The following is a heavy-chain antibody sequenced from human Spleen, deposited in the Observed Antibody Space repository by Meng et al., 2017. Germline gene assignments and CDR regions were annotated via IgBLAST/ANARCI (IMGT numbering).Heavy chain of an antibody. Sequence: QRVQSGAGGKRPGSSVKVSGQASGRGFSSYAFSWVRQAPGQGLGWMGRIDPKNGDTHYAQKFQGRVTMTGDTSISTAYMYLSGLRSDDTAVYYCARDEDISAAGKLFGDYWGQGTLVTVSS. J-gene: IGHJ4*02. V-gene: IGHV1-2*06. CDR3: ARDEDISAAGKLFGDY. CDR1: GRGFSSYA. D-gene: IGHD6-13*01. CDR2: IDPKNGDT.